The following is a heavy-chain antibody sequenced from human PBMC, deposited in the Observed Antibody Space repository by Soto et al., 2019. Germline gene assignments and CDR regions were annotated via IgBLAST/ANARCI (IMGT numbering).Heavy chain of an antibody. D-gene: IGHD3-10*01. V-gene: IGHV3-15*07. CDR2: IKSKTDGGTT. CDR1: GFTFSNAW. CDR3: TTDRYYYGSGPLVEPYYYYGMDV. J-gene: IGHJ6*02. Sequence: GGSLRLSCAASGFTFSNAWMNWVRQAPGKGLEWVGRIKSKTDGGTTDYAAPVKGRFTISRDDSKNTLYLQMNSLKTEDTAVYYCTTDRYYYGSGPLVEPYYYYGMDVWGQGTTVTVSS.